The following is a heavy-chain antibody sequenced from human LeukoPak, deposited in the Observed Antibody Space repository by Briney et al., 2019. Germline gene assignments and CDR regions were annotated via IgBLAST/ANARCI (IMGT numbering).Heavy chain of an antibody. CDR2: IYYSGST. CDR3: ARGPTVNNYYYGMDV. D-gene: IGHD4-17*01. CDR1: GGSISSYY. J-gene: IGHJ6*02. V-gene: IGHV4-59*01. Sequence: PSETLSLTCTVSGGSISSYYWGWIRQPPGKGLEWIGYIYYSGSTNYNPSLKSRVTMSVDTSKKQFSLKLSSVTAADTAVYFCARGPTVNNYYYGMDVWGQGTTVTVSS.